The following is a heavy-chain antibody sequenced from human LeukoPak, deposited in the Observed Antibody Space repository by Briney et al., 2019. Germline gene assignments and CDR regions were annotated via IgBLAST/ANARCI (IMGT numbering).Heavy chain of an antibody. CDR2: VYSSGST. CDR3: ASYCSSTSCSNVGFDI. CDR1: GGSINSSSNY. D-gene: IGHD2-2*01. J-gene: IGHJ3*02. V-gene: IGHV4-39*07. Sequence: SETLSLTCTVSGGSINSSSNYWGWIRQPPGQGLEWIGIVYSSGSTYYNPSLKSRVTISVDTSKNQFSLKLSIVTAADTAVYYCASYCSSTSCSNVGFDIWGQGTLVTVSS.